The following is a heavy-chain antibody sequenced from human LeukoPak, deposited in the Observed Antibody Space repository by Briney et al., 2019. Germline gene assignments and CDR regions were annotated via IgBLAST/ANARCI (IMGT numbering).Heavy chain of an antibody. CDR3: ARGTVTTWDDYYYYYGMDV. CDR2: INPNSGGT. J-gene: IGHJ6*02. D-gene: IGHD4-11*01. V-gene: IGHV1-2*06. Sequence: ALVKVSCKASGYTFTGYYMHWVRQAPGQGLEWMGRINPNSGGTNYAQKFQGRVTMTRDTSISTAYMELSRLRSDDTAVYYCARGTVTTWDDYYYYYGMDVWGQGTTVTVSS. CDR1: GYTFTGYY.